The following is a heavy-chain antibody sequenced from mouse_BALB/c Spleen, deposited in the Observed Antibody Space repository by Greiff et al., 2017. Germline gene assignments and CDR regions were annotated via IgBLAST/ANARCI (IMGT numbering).Heavy chain of an antibody. CDR1: GFTFSDYY. J-gene: IGHJ2*01. D-gene: IGHD1-1*01. V-gene: IGHV5-4*02. CDR3: AREDGSSND. CDR2: ISDGGSYT. Sequence: EVQVVESGGGLVKPGGSLKLSCAASGFTFSDYYMSWVRQTPEKRLEWVATISDGGSYTYYPDSVKGRFTISRDNAKNNLYLQMSSLKSEDTAMYYCAREDGSSNDWGQGTTRTVSS.